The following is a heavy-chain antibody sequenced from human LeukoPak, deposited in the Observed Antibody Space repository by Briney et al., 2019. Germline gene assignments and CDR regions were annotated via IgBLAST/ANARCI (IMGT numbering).Heavy chain of an antibody. D-gene: IGHD2-8*02. J-gene: IGHJ4*02. Sequence: GGSLRLSCAASGFTFSSYAMHWVRQAPGKGLEWVAVISYDGSNKYYADSVKGRFTISRDNSKNTLYLQMNSLRAEDTAVYYCARDLYVVYVGGVDYWGQGTLVTVSS. CDR3: ARDLYVVYVGGVDY. CDR2: ISYDGSNK. CDR1: GFTFSSYA. V-gene: IGHV3-30-3*01.